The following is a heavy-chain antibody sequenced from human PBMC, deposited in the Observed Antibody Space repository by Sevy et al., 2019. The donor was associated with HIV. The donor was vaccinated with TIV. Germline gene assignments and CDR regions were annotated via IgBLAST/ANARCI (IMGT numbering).Heavy chain of an antibody. J-gene: IGHJ4*02. CDR2: IWFDGSNT. CDR1: GFTFSTYG. V-gene: IGHV3-33*01. CDR3: ARDLEFYDYGDYGPAFMPDY. D-gene: IGHD4-17*01. Sequence: GGSLRLSCAASGFTFSTYGMHWVRQAPGKGLEWVAVIWFDGSNTYYADSVKGRFTISRDIAKNTLQLQMNSLRAEDMDVYYCARDLEFYDYGDYGPAFMPDYWGQGTLVTVSS.